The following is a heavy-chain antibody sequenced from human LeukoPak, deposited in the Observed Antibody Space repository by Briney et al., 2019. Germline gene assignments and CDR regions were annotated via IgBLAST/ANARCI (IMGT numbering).Heavy chain of an antibody. D-gene: IGHD5-12*01. Sequence: ASVKVSCKASGYTFTGYFMHWVRQAPGQGFEWMGWINPNSGGTHYAQKFQGRVTMTRDTSISTAYMELSRLRSDDTAVYYCARDKGYPGPYYYYYMDVWGKGTTVTISS. CDR2: INPNSGGT. CDR1: GYTFTGYF. CDR3: ARDKGYPGPYYYYYMDV. J-gene: IGHJ6*03. V-gene: IGHV1-2*02.